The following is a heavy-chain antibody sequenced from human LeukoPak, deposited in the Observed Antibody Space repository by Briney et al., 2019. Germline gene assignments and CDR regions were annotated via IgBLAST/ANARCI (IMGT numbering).Heavy chain of an antibody. CDR3: ARDKVVGATYFDY. J-gene: IGHJ4*02. Sequence: GGSLRLSCAASGFTFSSYSMNWVRQAPGKGLEWVSHIAASGTAMFYADSVKGRFTISRDNAKNSLYLQMNSLRDEDTAVYYCARDKVVGATYFDYWGQGTLVTVSS. V-gene: IGHV3-48*02. CDR1: GFTFSSYS. CDR2: IAASGTAM. D-gene: IGHD1-26*01.